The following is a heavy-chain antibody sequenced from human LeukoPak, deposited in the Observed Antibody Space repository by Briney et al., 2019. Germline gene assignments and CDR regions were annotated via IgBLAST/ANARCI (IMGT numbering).Heavy chain of an antibody. J-gene: IGHJ3*02. CDR2: IYYSGST. CDR3: ARRFLQLRNYDAFDI. Sequence: PSETLSLTCTVSGGXISSYYCSWIRQPPGKGQEWLGYIYYSGSTNYNPSLKSRVNISVDTSKNQFSLKLSSVTAADTAVYYCARRFLQLRNYDAFDIWGQGTMVTVSS. D-gene: IGHD5-18*01. CDR1: GGXISSYY. V-gene: IGHV4-59*08.